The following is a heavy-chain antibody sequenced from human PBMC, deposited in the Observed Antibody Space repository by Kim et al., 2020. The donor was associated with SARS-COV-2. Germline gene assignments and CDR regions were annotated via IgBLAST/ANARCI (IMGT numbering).Heavy chain of an antibody. D-gene: IGHD3-22*01. Sequence: LKSRVTISVDTSKNQFSLKLSSVTAADTAVYYCARLNYYDTSGYGYYFDSWGQGTLVTVSS. J-gene: IGHJ4*02. CDR3: ARLNYYDTSGYGYYFDS. V-gene: IGHV4-39*01.